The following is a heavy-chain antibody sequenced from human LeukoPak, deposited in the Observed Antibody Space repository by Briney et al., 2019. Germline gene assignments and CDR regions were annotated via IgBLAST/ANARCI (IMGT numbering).Heavy chain of an antibody. J-gene: IGHJ4*02. CDR3: AKDPFEEYSFDY. V-gene: IGHV3-30*02. D-gene: IGHD3-10*01. CDR2: IRYDGSNK. CDR1: GFTFSSYG. Sequence: SGGSLRLSCAASGFTFSSYGMHWVRQAPGKGLEWVAFIRYDGSNKYYADSVKGRFTISRDNSKNTLYLQMNSLRAEDTAVYYCAKDPFEEYSFDYWGQGTLVTVSS.